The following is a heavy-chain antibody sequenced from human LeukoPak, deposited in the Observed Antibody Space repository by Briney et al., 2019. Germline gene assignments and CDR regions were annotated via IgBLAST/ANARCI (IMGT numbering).Heavy chain of an antibody. J-gene: IGHJ4*02. CDR3: TRGRYFVLY. CDR2: IRSKAYGGTT. CDR1: GFTFGDYA. V-gene: IGHV3-49*04. D-gene: IGHD3-9*01. Sequence: GGSLRLSCTASGFTFGDYAMSWVRQAPGKGLEWVGFIRSKAYGGTTEYAAPVKGRFTISRDDSKSIAYLQMNSLKTEDTAVYYCTRGRYFVLYWGQGTLVTVSS.